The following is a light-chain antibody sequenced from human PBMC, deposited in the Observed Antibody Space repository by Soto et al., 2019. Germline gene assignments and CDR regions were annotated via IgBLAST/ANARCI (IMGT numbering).Light chain of an antibody. J-gene: IGKJ1*01. CDR3: QQYNNWPPT. CDR1: QSVGKS. CDR2: GAS. V-gene: IGKV3-15*01. Sequence: EIVLTQSPGTLSLSPWERATLSCRASQSVGKSLAWYQQKPGQAPRLLIYGASTRATGIPDRFSGSGSGTEFTLTISSLQSEDFAVYYCQQYNNWPPTFGQGTKVDIK.